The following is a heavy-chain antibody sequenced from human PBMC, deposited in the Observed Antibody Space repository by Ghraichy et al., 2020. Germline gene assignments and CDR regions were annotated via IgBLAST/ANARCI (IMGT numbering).Heavy chain of an antibody. CDR3: TRTVALGVFGVY. V-gene: IGHV3-48*03. CDR2: IGGSGSPI. CDR1: GFSGFTFSYYE. J-gene: IGHJ4*02. D-gene: IGHD3-10*01. Sequence: GGSLRLSCAASGFSGFTFSYYEMNWVRQAPGKGLEWVSYIGGSGSPIYYADSVKGRFTISRDNAKNSLYLQMYSLRDEDTAVYYCTRTVALGVFGVYWGQGTRVTVSS.